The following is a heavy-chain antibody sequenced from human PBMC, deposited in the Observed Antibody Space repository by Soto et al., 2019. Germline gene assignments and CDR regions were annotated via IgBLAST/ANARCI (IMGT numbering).Heavy chain of an antibody. CDR2: IIPIFGTA. D-gene: IGHD3-3*01. CDR3: ARTTIFGVVIYDY. J-gene: IGHJ4*02. V-gene: IGHV1-69*13. Sequence: GASVKVSCKASGGTFSSYAISWARQAPGQGLEWMGGIIPIFGTANYAQKFQGRVTITADESTSTAYMELSSLRSEDTAVYYCARTTIFGVVIYDYWGQGTLVTVSS. CDR1: GGTFSSYA.